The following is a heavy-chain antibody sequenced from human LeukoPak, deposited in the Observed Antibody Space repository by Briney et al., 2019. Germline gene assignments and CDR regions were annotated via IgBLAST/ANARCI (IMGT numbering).Heavy chain of an antibody. J-gene: IGHJ5*02. CDR2: VDYSGST. CDR1: GGSLSSGGYY. CDR3: TRASSRATGYVTWFDP. Sequence: PSETLSLTCTVSGGSLSSGGYYWTWIRQHPGKGLEWIGYVDYSGSTYYNPTLKSRVTISVDTSKNQFSLRLTSVTAADTAVYYCTRASSRATGYVTWFDPWGQRTLVTVSS. V-gene: IGHV4-31*03. D-gene: IGHD3-16*01.